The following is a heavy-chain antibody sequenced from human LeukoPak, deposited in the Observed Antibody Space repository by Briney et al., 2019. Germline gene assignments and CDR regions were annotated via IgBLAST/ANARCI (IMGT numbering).Heavy chain of an antibody. J-gene: IGHJ3*02. CDR3: ARPGRILNDAFDI. V-gene: IGHV4-38-2*02. Sequence: SETLSLTCTVSGYSISSGYYWGWIRQPPGKGLEWIGSIYYSGSTYYNPSLKSRVTISVDTSKNQFSLKLSSVTAADTAVYYCARPGRILNDAFDIWGQGTMVTVSS. CDR2: IYYSGST. CDR1: GYSISSGYY. D-gene: IGHD1-26*01.